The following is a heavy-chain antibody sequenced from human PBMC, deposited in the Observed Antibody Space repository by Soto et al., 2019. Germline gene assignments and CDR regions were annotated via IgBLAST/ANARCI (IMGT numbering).Heavy chain of an antibody. V-gene: IGHV3-21*01. CDR3: ARDGRTIFGVVPYYYGMDV. J-gene: IGHJ6*02. CDR2: ISSSSSYI. CDR1: GFTFSSYS. D-gene: IGHD3-3*01. Sequence: GGSLRLSCAASGFTFSSYSMNWVRQAPGKGLEWVSSISSSSSYIYYADSVKGRFTISRDNAKNSLYLQMNSLRAEDTAVYYCARDGRTIFGVVPYYYGMDVWGQGTTVTVS.